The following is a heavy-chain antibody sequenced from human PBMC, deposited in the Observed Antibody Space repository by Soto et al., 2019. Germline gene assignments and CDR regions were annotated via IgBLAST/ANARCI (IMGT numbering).Heavy chain of an antibody. Sequence: QITLNESGPTQVKPRQTLTLTCTFSGFSLTTSGVGVGWIRQSPGKAPEWLALIYWDDDKRYSPSLKSRLTNTKATPKNQVVLTMADLDPADTATYYCAHRVLRTVFGLVTTTAIYFDFWGQGTPVAVSS. D-gene: IGHD3-3*01. CDR1: GFSLTTSGVG. J-gene: IGHJ4*02. V-gene: IGHV2-5*02. CDR3: AHRVLRTVFGLVTTTAIYFDF. CDR2: IYWDDDK.